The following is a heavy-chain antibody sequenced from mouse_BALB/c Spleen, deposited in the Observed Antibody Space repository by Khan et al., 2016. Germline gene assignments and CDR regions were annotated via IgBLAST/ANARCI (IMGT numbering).Heavy chain of an antibody. Sequence: EVKLLESGGGLVQPGGSLKLSCAASGFDFSRYWMSWVRQAPGKGLEWIGEINPDSSTINYTPSLKDKFIISRDNAKNTLYLQMSKVRSEDTALXYGARQGLIWSTTGYFDFWGAGTTVTVSA. D-gene: IGHD2-10*01. CDR2: INPDSSTI. CDR3: ARQGLIWSTTGYFDF. J-gene: IGHJ1*01. CDR1: GFDFSRYW. V-gene: IGHV4-1*02.